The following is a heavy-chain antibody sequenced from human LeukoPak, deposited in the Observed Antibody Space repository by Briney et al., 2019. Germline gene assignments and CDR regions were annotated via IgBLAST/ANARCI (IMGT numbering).Heavy chain of an antibody. V-gene: IGHV3-7*03. D-gene: IGHD4-17*01. J-gene: IGHJ4*02. Sequence: GGSLRLSCAASGFTFSNYWMNWVRQAPGKGLEWVANIKRDGSEKYYVDSVKGRFTISRDNAKNSLYLQMNSLRAEDTAVYYCARVPGDYGYFDFWGQGILATVSS. CDR3: ARVPGDYGYFDF. CDR2: IKRDGSEK. CDR1: GFTFSNYW.